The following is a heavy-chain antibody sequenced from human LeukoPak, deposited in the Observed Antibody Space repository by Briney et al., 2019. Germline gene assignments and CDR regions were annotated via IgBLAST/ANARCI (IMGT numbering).Heavy chain of an antibody. Sequence: GGSLRLSCAASGFTFSSYSMNWVRQAPGKGLEWVSSISSSSSYIYYADSVKGRFTISRDNAKNSLYLQMNSLRAEDTAVYYCAREVGYGGNPRHYHYYYMDVWGKGTTVTVSS. CDR3: AREVGYGGNPRHYHYYYMDV. V-gene: IGHV3-21*01. CDR1: GFTFSSYS. D-gene: IGHD4-23*01. CDR2: ISSSSSYI. J-gene: IGHJ6*03.